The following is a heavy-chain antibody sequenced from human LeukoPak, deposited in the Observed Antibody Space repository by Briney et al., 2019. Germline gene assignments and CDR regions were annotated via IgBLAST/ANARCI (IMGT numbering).Heavy chain of an antibody. CDR3: ARNVGATTGEYFQH. Sequence: SVKVSCKASGGTFSSYTISWVRRAPGQGLEWMGRIIPILGIANYAQKFRGRVTITADKSTSTAYMELSSLRSEDTAVYYCARNVGATTGEYFQHWGQGTLVTVSS. V-gene: IGHV1-69*02. CDR2: IIPILGIA. CDR1: GGTFSSYT. J-gene: IGHJ1*01. D-gene: IGHD1-26*01.